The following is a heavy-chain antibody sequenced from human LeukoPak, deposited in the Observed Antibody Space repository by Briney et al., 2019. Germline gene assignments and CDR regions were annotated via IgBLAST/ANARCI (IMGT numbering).Heavy chain of an antibody. D-gene: IGHD6-19*01. CDR1: GGSISSSNW. CDR3: ASADHYTTGWYYFDY. J-gene: IGHJ4*02. V-gene: IGHV4-4*02. Sequence: PSGTLSLTCAVSGGSISSSNWWSWVRQPPGKGLEWIGEIYHSGSTNYNPSLKSRVTISVDKSNNQFSLKLSSVTAADTAVYYCASADHYTTGWYYFDYWGQGTLVTVSS. CDR2: IYHSGST.